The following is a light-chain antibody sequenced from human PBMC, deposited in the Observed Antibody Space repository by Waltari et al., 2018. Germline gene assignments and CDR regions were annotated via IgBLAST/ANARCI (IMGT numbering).Light chain of an antibody. CDR3: QTGGHGTWV. V-gene: IGLV4-69*01. CDR1: SGHRTNL. CDR2: VNSDGSH. Sequence: QLVLTQSPSASASLGASVKLTCNLSSGHRTNLIAWLQQQPEKGPRYLMNVNSDGSHNKGVGIPDRFSGSSSGAERYLTISSLQSEDEADYYCQTGGHGTWVFGGGTRLTVL. J-gene: IGLJ3*02.